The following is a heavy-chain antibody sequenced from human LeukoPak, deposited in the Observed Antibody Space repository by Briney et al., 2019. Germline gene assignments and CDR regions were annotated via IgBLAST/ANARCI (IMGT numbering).Heavy chain of an antibody. J-gene: IGHJ4*02. CDR3: ARHAIPTYYYGSGRFYFDY. D-gene: IGHD3-10*01. CDR1: GGSFSGYY. Sequence: SETLSLTCAVYGGSFSGYYWSWIRQPPGKGLEWIGEINHSGSTNYNPSLKSRVTISVDTSKNQFSLKLSSVTAADTAVYYCARHAIPTYYYGSGRFYFDYWGQGTLVTVSS. CDR2: INHSGST. V-gene: IGHV4-34*01.